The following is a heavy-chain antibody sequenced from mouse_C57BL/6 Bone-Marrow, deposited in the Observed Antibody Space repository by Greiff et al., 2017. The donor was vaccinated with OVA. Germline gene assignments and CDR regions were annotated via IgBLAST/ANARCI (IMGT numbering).Heavy chain of an antibody. CDR2: ISSGGSYT. CDR3: ARLGYY. Sequence: EVQLQESGGDLVKPGGSLKLSCAASGFTFSSYGMSWVRQTPDKRLEWVATISSGGSYTYYPDSVKGRFTISRDNAKNTLYLKMSSLKSEDTAMYYCARLGYYWGQGTTLTVSS. V-gene: IGHV5-6*01. CDR1: GFTFSSYG. J-gene: IGHJ2*01.